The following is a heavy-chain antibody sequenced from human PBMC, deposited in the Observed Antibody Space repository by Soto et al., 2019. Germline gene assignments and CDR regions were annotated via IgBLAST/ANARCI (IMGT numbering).Heavy chain of an antibody. CDR2: IRSKANSYAT. V-gene: IGHV3-73*01. Sequence: EVQLVESGGGLVQPGGSLKLSCAASGFTFSDSAMHWVRQASGKGLEWVGRIRSKANSYATAYAASVKGRFTISRDDSKNTAYLQINSLKTEDTAVYYCTRPTQYCSSTSCFHYMDVWVKGITVTVYS. J-gene: IGHJ6*03. CDR1: GFTFSDSA. D-gene: IGHD2-2*01. CDR3: TRPTQYCSSTSCFHYMDV.